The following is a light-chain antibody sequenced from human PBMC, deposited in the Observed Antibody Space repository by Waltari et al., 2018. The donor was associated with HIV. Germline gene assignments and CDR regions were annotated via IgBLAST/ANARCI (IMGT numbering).Light chain of an antibody. V-gene: IGKV4-1*01. CDR2: WAS. Sequence: DIVMTQSPDSLPVSLGETATINCTSSRTILYSSDNRTYLAWYQQKPRQPPKLLISWASTRESGVPDRFSGSGSGTDFTLTITRLQAEDVALYHCQQYFRIPPTFGGGTKVEIK. CDR3: QQYFRIPPT. J-gene: IGKJ4*01. CDR1: RTILYSSDNRTY.